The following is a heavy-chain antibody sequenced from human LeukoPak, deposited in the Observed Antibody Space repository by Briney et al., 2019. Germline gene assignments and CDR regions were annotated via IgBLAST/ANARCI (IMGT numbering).Heavy chain of an antibody. V-gene: IGHV3-7*01. Sequence: GGSLRLFCAASGFTFSSYDMRWVRRAPGKGLEWVANIKQEGREKYYVDSVKGRLTISRDHAKNSLYLQMNSLKAEDTAVYYCASNRFFDYWGQGTLVTVSS. CDR2: IKQEGREK. CDR3: ASNRFFDY. J-gene: IGHJ4*02. CDR1: GFTFSSYD. D-gene: IGHD3-3*01.